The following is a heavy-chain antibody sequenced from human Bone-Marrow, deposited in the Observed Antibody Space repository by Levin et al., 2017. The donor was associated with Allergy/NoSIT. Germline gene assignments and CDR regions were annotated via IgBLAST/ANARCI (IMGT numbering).Heavy chain of an antibody. J-gene: IGHJ5*02. CDR2: IYFSGNT. Sequence: ASETLSLICTVSGGSISSDYWSWIRQPPGKGLEWIGHIYFSGNTNYNPALKSRVTIEVDTSKNQFSLKLTSVTAADTALYYCARSRGTFYYGSESPPNWFDPWGQGTLVTVSS. CDR1: GGSISSDY. V-gene: IGHV4-59*01. CDR3: ARSRGTFYYGSESPPNWFDP. D-gene: IGHD3-10*01.